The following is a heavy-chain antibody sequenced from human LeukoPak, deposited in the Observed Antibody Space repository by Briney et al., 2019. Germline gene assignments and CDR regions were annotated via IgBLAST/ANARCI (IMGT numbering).Heavy chain of an antibody. CDR2: IVVGSGNT. V-gene: IGHV1-58*02. Sequence: GTSVKVSCKASGFTFTNSAMQWVRQARGQRLEWRGWIVVGSGNTNYAQKFQERVTITRDMSTSTAYMELSSLRSEDTAVYYCATPRDGDYQNDAFDIWGQGTMVTVSS. D-gene: IGHD4-17*01. CDR1: GFTFTNSA. CDR3: ATPRDGDYQNDAFDI. J-gene: IGHJ3*02.